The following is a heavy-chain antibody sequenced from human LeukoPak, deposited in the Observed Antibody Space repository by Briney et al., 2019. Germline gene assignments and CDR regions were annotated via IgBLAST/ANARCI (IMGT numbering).Heavy chain of an antibody. CDR1: GGSISSGGYY. Sequence: PSQTLSLTCTVSGGSISSGGYYWSWIRQPPGKGLEWIGYIYHSGSTYYNPSLKSRVTISVDRSKNQFSLKLSSVTAADTAVYYCATDGEEGAPDCWGQGTLVTVSS. CDR3: ATDGEEGAPDC. CDR2: IYHSGST. D-gene: IGHD1-26*01. J-gene: IGHJ4*02. V-gene: IGHV4-30-2*01.